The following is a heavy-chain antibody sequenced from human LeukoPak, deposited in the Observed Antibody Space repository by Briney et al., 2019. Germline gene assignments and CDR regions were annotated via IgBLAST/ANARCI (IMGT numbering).Heavy chain of an antibody. CDR2: IDPSDSET. V-gene: IGHV5-51*01. J-gene: IGHJ1*01. D-gene: IGHD5-18*01. CDR1: GYSFTSHW. Sequence: GESLKISCKASGYSFTSHWIGWVRQMPGKGLEWMGIIDPSDSETRYTPSFQGQVTISADKSLTTAYLQWNSLKASDTPMYYCARQTAMGRSGDYWGQGTLVTVSS. CDR3: ARQTAMGRSGDY.